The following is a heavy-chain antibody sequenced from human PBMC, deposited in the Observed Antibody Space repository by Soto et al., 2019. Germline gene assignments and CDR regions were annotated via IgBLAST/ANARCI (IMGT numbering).Heavy chain of an antibody. V-gene: IGHV3-64D*06. CDR2: INPTGGTT. D-gene: IGHD1-26*01. CDR1: GFTFSSSS. CDR3: VKRWGATGSGDFDY. J-gene: IGHJ4*02. Sequence: GGSLRLSCSASGFTFSSSSMHWVRQTPGKGLEYVSTINPTGGTTYYTDSVKGRFTVSRDNSKNTLYLQMSSLGAEDTAVYYCVKRWGATGSGDFDYWGQGT.